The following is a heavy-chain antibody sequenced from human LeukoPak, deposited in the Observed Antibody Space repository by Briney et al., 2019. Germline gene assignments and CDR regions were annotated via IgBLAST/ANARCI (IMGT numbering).Heavy chain of an antibody. CDR2: NNWNGGST. CDR3: ARDHLARRGLYGSSSP. Sequence: GGSLRLSCAASGFTFDDYGMSWVRQAPGKGLEWVSGNNWNGGSTGYADSVKGRFTISRDNAKNSLYLQMNSLRAEDTALYYCARDHLARRGLYGSSSPWGQGTLVTVSS. CDR1: GFTFDDYG. V-gene: IGHV3-20*04. D-gene: IGHD6-13*01. J-gene: IGHJ5*02.